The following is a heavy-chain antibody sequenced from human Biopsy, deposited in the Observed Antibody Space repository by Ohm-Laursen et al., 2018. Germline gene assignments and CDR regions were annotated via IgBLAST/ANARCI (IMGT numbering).Heavy chain of an antibody. D-gene: IGHD2-2*01. CDR3: ARDVKRYCSGTSCYSGYFGMDV. Sequence: GTLSLTWTVSGDSVTKYYWSWIRQPPGKGLEWIGHIYYSVMTNYNPSLQSRVSISVDTSRNQVSLTLSSVTAADTAVYFCARDVKRYCSGTSCYSGYFGMDVWGQGTTVTVS. V-gene: IGHV4-59*02. CDR1: GDSVTKYY. J-gene: IGHJ6*02. CDR2: IYYSVMT.